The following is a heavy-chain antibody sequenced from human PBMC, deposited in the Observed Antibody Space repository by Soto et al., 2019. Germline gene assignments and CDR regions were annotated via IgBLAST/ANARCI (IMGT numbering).Heavy chain of an antibody. CDR1: GFTFSNYW. CDR2: IKEDGSEK. Sequence: GGSLRLSCAASGFTFSNYWMTWVRQAPGKGQERVASIKEDGSEKLHVDTVKGRITISRDNADNSLYLQMIGLGAEDFSVYYCSRCHAYRNYYYYMDVCGKGTTVTVSS. V-gene: IGHV3-7*01. J-gene: IGHJ6*03. CDR3: SRCHAYRNYYYYMDV. D-gene: IGHD4-4*01.